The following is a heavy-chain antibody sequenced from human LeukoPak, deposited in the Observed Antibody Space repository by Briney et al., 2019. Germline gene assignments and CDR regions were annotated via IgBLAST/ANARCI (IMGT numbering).Heavy chain of an antibody. CDR1: GDNFSSYI. J-gene: IGHJ4*02. V-gene: IGHV1-69*08. Sequence: GASVKVSCKASGDNFSSYIISWVRQAPGQGLEWMGRIIPIFGTTDYAQKFQGRVTITADKSTSTAYMELNSLRSEDTAVYYCARLGFSSSSSWGQGTLVTVSS. CDR2: IIPIFGTT. CDR3: ARLGFSSSSS. D-gene: IGHD6-6*01.